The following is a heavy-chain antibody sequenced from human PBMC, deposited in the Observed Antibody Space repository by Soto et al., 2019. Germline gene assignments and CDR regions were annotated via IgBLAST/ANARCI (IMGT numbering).Heavy chain of an antibody. D-gene: IGHD6-6*01. Sequence: QVQLVQSGAEVKKPGASVKVSCKASGCTFTSYDINWVRQATGQGLEWVGWVNPNSGDTGYAQKFQGRVTMTKNTSISTAYMELSSLRSEDTAVYYCAREGYSTSSGPRGNWFDPWGQGTLVTVSS. J-gene: IGHJ5*02. CDR2: VNPNSGDT. CDR3: AREGYSTSSGPRGNWFDP. V-gene: IGHV1-8*01. CDR1: GCTFTSYD.